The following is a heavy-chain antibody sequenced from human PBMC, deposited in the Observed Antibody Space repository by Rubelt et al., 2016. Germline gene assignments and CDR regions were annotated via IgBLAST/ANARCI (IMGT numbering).Heavy chain of an antibody. V-gene: IGHV5-51*01. Sequence: EVQLVQPGAEVKKPGESLKISCKGSGYRFTNYWIGWVRQMPGTGLEWMGIIHPGDPATRYSPSFQGQVTISADKSINTAYLQWSSLKASDTAIYYCSRLMGYSTIDYWGQGTLVTVSS. D-gene: IGHD5-12*01. CDR3: SRLMGYSTIDY. J-gene: IGHJ4*02. CDR2: IHPGDPAT. CDR1: GYRFTNYW.